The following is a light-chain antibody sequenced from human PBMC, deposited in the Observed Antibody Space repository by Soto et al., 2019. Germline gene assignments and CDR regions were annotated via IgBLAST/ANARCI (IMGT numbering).Light chain of an antibody. V-gene: IGKV1-8*01. J-gene: IGKJ4*01. CDR2: AAS. CDR3: QQYYSYPRT. Sequence: IRMTQSPSSFSASTGDRVTITCRASQGISSYLAWYQQKPGKAPKLLIYAASTLQSGVPSRFSGSGSGTDFTLTISCLQSEDFATYYCQQYYSYPRTFGGGTKVEIK. CDR1: QGISSY.